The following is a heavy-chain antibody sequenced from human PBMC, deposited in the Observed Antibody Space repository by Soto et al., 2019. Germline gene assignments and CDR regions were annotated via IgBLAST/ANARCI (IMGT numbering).Heavy chain of an antibody. J-gene: IGHJ4*02. CDR3: AKVKYDSSGYYRNFDH. CDR2: MIPRFGNA. Sequence: SVKVSCKASGYTFTSYDINWVRQATGQGLEWMGGMIPRFGNAGYAQKFQGRVTITADESTSTAYMELSSLRSEDTAMYYCAKVKYDSSGYYRNFDHWGQGTLVTVSS. V-gene: IGHV1-69*13. D-gene: IGHD3-22*01. CDR1: GYTFTSYD.